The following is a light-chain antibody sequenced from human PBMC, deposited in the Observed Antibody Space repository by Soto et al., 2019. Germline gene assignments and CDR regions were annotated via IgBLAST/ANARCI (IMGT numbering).Light chain of an antibody. Sequence: QSALTQPASVSGSPGQSITISCTGTSSDVGGYNYVSWYLQHPGKAPKLMIYEVSNRPSGVSNRFSGSKSGNTASLTISGLQAEDEADYYCSSYTTISTLEVFGGGTKVTVL. J-gene: IGLJ3*02. V-gene: IGLV2-14*01. CDR2: EVS. CDR1: SSDVGGYNY. CDR3: SSYTTISTLEV.